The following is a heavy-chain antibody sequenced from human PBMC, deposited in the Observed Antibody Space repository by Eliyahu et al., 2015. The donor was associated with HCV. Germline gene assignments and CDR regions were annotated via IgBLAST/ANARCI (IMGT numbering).Heavy chain of an antibody. V-gene: IGHV4-59*01. CDR2: SHNXGST. CDR1: GGSITTYX. CDR3: ASGGGGIAVTGTGGWFDP. Sequence: QVQLQESGPGLVKPSETLSLTCTVXGGSITTYXLSWIRQPPGRGLEWXGYSHNXGSTNSHPSLKSRITISIDTSKNQFSLNLTSXTAADTAIYYCASGGGGIAVTGTGGWFDPWGQGTLVTVSS. J-gene: IGHJ5*02. D-gene: IGHD6-13*01.